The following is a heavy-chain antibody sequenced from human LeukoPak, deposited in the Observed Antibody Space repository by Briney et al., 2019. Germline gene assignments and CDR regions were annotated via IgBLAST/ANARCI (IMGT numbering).Heavy chain of an antibody. CDR2: INTNTGNP. D-gene: IGHD3-9*01. Sequence: ASVKVSCNASGYTFTSYAMNWVRQAPGQGLEWMGWINTNTGNPTYAQGFTGRFVFSLDTSVSTAYLQISSLKAEDTAVYYCARVSSDILTGHDAFDIWGQGTMVTVSS. CDR1: GYTFTSYA. V-gene: IGHV7-4-1*02. CDR3: ARVSSDILTGHDAFDI. J-gene: IGHJ3*02.